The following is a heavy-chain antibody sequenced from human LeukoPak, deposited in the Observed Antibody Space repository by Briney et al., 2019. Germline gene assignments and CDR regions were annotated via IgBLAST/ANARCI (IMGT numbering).Heavy chain of an antibody. Sequence: PGGSLRLSCAASGLTFTNYWMHWVRQGPGKGRVGVSRINGDGSSTKYADSVKGPFTTSRDNPKNTLHLQMNSLRAEDTAVYYCASDYDSGWFRGQGTLVTVSS. J-gene: IGHJ4*02. V-gene: IGHV3-74*03. CDR3: ASDYDSGWF. CDR2: INGDGSST. D-gene: IGHD3-22*01. CDR1: GLTFTNYW.